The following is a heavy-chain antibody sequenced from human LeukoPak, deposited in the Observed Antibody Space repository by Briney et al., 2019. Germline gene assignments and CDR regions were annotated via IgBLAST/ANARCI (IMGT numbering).Heavy chain of an antibody. J-gene: IGHJ4*02. V-gene: IGHV4-59*08. D-gene: IGHD6-13*01. CDR3: ARHSAVAGPTVFDY. CDR2: IYYRGGT. Sequence: PSETLSLTCTVSGGSIRSFYWSWVRQPPGKTLEWIAYIYYRGGTNYNPSLKSRVTISVDTSNNQFSLNLTSVTAADTAVYYCARHSAVAGPTVFDYWGQGTLVTVSS. CDR1: GGSIRSFY.